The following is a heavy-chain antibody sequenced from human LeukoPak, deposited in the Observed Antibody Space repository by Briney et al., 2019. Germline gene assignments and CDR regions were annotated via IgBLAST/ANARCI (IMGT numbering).Heavy chain of an antibody. V-gene: IGHV4-39*01. CDR1: GGSISSSSYY. Sequence: SQTLSLTCTVPGGSISSSSYYWGWIRQPPGKGLEWIGSIYYSGSTYYNPSLKSRVTISVDTSKNQFSLKLSSVTAADTAVYYCARLGNSGYDYWGQGTLVTVSS. CDR2: IYYSGST. CDR3: ARLGNSGYDY. J-gene: IGHJ4*02. D-gene: IGHD3-22*01.